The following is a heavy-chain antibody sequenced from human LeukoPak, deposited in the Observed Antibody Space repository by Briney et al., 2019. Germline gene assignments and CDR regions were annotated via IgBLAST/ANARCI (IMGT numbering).Heavy chain of an antibody. V-gene: IGHV4-39*07. D-gene: IGHD2-2*02. CDR1: GGSISSSSYY. J-gene: IGHJ2*01. CDR3: AREGLGYCSSTSCYTPVEPGPPDWYFDL. Sequence: SETLSLTCTVSGGSISSSSYYWGWIRQPPGKGLEWIGSIYYSGSTYYNPSLKSRVTISVDRSKNQLSLKLSSVTAADTAVYYCAREGLGYCSSTSCYTPVEPGPPDWYFDLWGRGTLVTVSS. CDR2: IYYSGST.